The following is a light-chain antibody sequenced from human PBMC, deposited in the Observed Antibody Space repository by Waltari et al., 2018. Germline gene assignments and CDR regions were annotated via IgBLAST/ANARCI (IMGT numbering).Light chain of an antibody. CDR3: CSYAGSSTYV. CDR2: EGS. J-gene: IGLJ1*01. Sequence: QSTLTQPASVSGSPGQSITISCTGTSSDVGCYNLVSWYQQHPGKAPKVMIYEGSKRPSGMSNRFSGSKSGNTASLTISGLQAEDEADYYCCSYAGSSTYVFGTGTKVTVL. V-gene: IGLV2-23*01. CDR1: SSDVGCYNL.